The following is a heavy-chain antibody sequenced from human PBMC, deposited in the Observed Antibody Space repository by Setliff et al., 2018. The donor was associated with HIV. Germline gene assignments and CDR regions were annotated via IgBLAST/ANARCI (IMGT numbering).Heavy chain of an antibody. CDR3: ASRGDFFYYAMDV. CDR1: GGSLSGFY. J-gene: IGHJ6*02. V-gene: IGHV4-34*01. CDR2: VTHSGST. Sequence: PSETLSLTCAVYGGSLSGFYWTFIRQSPGKGLEWIGEVTHSGSTTYDPSLKSRITISVDTSKNQFSLKLSSVTAADTAVYYCASRGDFFYYAMDVWGQGTTVTVSS.